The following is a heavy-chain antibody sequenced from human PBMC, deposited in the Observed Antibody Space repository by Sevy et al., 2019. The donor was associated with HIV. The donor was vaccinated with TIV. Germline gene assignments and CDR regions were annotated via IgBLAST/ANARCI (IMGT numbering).Heavy chain of an antibody. Sequence: GESLKISCAASGFTFSGYYMSWIRQAPGKGLEWVSYISSRSSYTNYADSVRGRFTISRDNAKNSLYLQMNSLRAEDTAVYYCARDRIAAADHYFDYWGQGSLVTVSS. D-gene: IGHD6-13*01. V-gene: IGHV3-11*06. CDR2: ISSRSSYT. J-gene: IGHJ4*02. CDR3: ARDRIAAADHYFDY. CDR1: GFTFSGYY.